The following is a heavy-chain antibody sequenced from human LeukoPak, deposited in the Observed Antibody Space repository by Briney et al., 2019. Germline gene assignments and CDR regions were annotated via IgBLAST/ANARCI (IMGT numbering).Heavy chain of an antibody. CDR2: IYTSGST. CDR3: ASLGGHDS. V-gene: IGHV4-61*02. CDR1: GDSVTSGSYY. D-gene: IGHD2-15*01. J-gene: IGHJ5*01. Sequence: SETLSLTCTVSGDSVTSGSYYWSWIRQPAGKGLEWIGRIYTSGSTNYNPSLKSRVTISVDTSKNQFSLKLSSVTAADTAVYYCASLGGHDSWGQGTLVTVSS.